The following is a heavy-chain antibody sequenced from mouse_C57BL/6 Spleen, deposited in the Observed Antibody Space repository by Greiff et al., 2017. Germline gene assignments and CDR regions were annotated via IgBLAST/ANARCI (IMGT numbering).Heavy chain of an antibody. V-gene: IGHV1-61*01. CDR1: GYTFTSYW. Sequence: QVQLQQPGAELVRPGSSVKLSCKASGYTFTSYWMDWVKQRPGQGLEWIGNIYPSDSETHYNQKFKDKATLTVDKSSSTAYMQLSSLTSEDSAVYYCASEGVTTVGAWFAYWGQGTLVTVSA. J-gene: IGHJ3*01. CDR2: IYPSDSET. CDR3: ASEGVTTVGAWFAY. D-gene: IGHD1-1*01.